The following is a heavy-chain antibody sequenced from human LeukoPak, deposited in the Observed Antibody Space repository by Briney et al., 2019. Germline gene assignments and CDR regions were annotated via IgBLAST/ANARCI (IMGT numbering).Heavy chain of an antibody. J-gene: IGHJ6*03. Sequence: GGSLRLSCEAYGFTFKSHWMSWVRQAPGKGLEWVANIMEDGSVKYYVDSVKGRFTISRDNAKNSLYLQMNSLRAEDTAVYYCARDVVLMVYAADYYMDVWGKGTTVTVSS. D-gene: IGHD2-8*01. CDR2: IMEDGSVK. CDR1: GFTFKSHW. V-gene: IGHV3-7*01. CDR3: ARDVVLMVYAADYYMDV.